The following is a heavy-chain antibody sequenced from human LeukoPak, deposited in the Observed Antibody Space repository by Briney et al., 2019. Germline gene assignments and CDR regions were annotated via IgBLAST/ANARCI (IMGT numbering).Heavy chain of an antibody. V-gene: IGHV3-33*01. CDR2: IWHDGSRK. CDR1: GFSFTTHG. D-gene: IGHD5-12*01. CDR3: ARDIGYSGFHLDY. J-gene: IGHJ4*02. Sequence: GGSLRLSCEVSGFSFTTHGFHWVRQAPGKGLEWVSVIWHDGSRKEYADLVRGRFTISRDNSKLYLQMNSLRAEDTAIYYCARDIGYSGFHLDYWGKGTTVAVGS.